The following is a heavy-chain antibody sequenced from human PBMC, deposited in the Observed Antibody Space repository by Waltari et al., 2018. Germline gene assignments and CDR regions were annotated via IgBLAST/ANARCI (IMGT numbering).Heavy chain of an antibody. CDR3: ARARPQWLGLGFDY. D-gene: IGHD6-19*01. Sequence: QVQLVQSGAEVKKPGSSVKVSCKASGGTFSSYAISWVRQAPGQGLEWMGWIIPILGIANYAQKFQGRVTITADESTSTACMELGSLRSEDTAVYYGARARPQWLGLGFDYWGQGTLVTVAS. J-gene: IGHJ4*02. CDR2: IIPILGIA. V-gene: IGHV1-69*04. CDR1: GGTFSSYA.